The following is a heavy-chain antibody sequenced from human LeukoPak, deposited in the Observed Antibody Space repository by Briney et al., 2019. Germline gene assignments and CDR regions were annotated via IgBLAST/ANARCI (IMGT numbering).Heavy chain of an antibody. D-gene: IGHD5-18*01. V-gene: IGHV3-21*01. Sequence: GGSLRLSCAASGFTFSSYSMNWVRQAPGKGLEWVSSISSSSYIYYADSVKGRFTISRDNAKNSLYLQMNSLRAEDTAVYYCARWDTAMVKVDYWGQGTLVTVSS. CDR3: ARWDTAMVKVDY. CDR1: GFTFSSYS. J-gene: IGHJ4*02. CDR2: ISSSSYI.